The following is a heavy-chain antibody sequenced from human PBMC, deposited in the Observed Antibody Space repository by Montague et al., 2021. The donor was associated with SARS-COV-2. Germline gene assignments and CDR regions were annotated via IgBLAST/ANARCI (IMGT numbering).Heavy chain of an antibody. V-gene: IGHV2-70*11. CDR3: ARDYIAAAGIYYYYYGMEV. Sequence: VKPTQTLTLTCTFSGFSLSTSGMCVSWIRQPPGKALEWLARIDWDDDKYYNTSLKTRLTISKDTSKNQVVLTMTNMDPVDTATYYCARDYIAAAGIYYYYYGMEVWGPGTTGTVSS. CDR1: GFSLSTSGMC. D-gene: IGHD6-13*01. CDR2: IDWDDDK. J-gene: IGHJ6*02.